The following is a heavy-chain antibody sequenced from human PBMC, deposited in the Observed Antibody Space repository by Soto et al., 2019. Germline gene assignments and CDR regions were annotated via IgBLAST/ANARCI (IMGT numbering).Heavy chain of an antibody. V-gene: IGHV3-23*01. D-gene: IGHD3-22*01. Sequence: GSLRLSCAASGFTFSSYAMSWVRQAPGKGLEWVSAISGSGGSTYYADSVKGRFTISRDNSKNTLYLQMSSLRAEDTAVYYCAKDYYDSSGYPYFDYWGQGTLVTVSS. CDR2: ISGSGGST. CDR3: AKDYYDSSGYPYFDY. J-gene: IGHJ4*02. CDR1: GFTFSSYA.